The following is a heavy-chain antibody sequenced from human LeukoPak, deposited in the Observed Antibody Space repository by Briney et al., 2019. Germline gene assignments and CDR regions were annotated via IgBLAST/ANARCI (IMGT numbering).Heavy chain of an antibody. Sequence: GGSLGLSCAASGFTFRNYVIHWVRQAPGKGLEWVAVISYDGSNKYYADSVKGRFTISRDNSKNTLYLQMNSLRAEDTAVYYCAREVCSSTSCHRRIFYYYYGMDVWGQGTTVTVSS. CDR2: ISYDGSNK. CDR3: AREVCSSTSCHRRIFYYYYGMDV. J-gene: IGHJ6*02. CDR1: GFTFRNYV. D-gene: IGHD2-2*01. V-gene: IGHV3-30*03.